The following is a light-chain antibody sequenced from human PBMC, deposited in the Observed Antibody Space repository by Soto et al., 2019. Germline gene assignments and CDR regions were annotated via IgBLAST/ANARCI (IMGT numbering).Light chain of an antibody. J-gene: IGLJ1*01. CDR1: RSDVGSYNL. CDR3: CSYAGSSTYV. Sequence: QSALTQPASVSGSPGQSITISCTGTRSDVGSYNLVSWYQQHPGEAPKLMIYEVTKRPSGVSYRFSGSKSGNTASLTISGLQADDEADYNCCSYAGSSTYVCGTGTKLTVL. V-gene: IGLV2-23*02. CDR2: EVT.